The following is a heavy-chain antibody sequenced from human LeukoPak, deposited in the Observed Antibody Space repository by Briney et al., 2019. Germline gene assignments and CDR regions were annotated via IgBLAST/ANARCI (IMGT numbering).Heavy chain of an antibody. CDR3: ARSSGYSYDSPADY. CDR1: GFTFSSCG. D-gene: IGHD5-18*01. CDR2: ISGSGGTT. J-gene: IGHJ4*02. V-gene: IGHV3-23*01. Sequence: PGGSLRLSCAASGFTFSSCGMTWVRQAPGKGLEWVSGISGSGGTTYHVESVKGRFTISRDNSKNTPYLQMNSLRAEDTALYYCARSSGYSYDSPADYWGQGTLVTVSS.